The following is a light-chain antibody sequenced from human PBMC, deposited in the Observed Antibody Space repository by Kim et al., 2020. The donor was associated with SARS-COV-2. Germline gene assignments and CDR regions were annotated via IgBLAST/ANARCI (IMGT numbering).Light chain of an antibody. CDR1: SSNIGSNT. Sequence: GQRVTISCSGSSSNIGSNTVNWYQQLPGAAPKVLMYSNNQRPSGVPDRFSGSRSGTSASLAINGLQSEDEADYYCAARDDSLNGPVFGGGTQLTVL. CDR3: AARDDSLNGPV. V-gene: IGLV1-44*01. J-gene: IGLJ3*02. CDR2: SNN.